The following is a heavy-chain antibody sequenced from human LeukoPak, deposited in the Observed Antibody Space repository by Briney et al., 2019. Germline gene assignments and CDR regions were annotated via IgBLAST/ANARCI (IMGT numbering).Heavy chain of an antibody. CDR3: ERDYAILWLGDPGMDV. V-gene: IGHV3-30*04. CDR1: GFTFSSYA. Sequence: GRSLRLSCAASGFTFSSYAMHWVRQAPGKGLEWVAVISYDGNNKYYAHSVKGLLTLSRDHSKTTKYLQMNRLRREDTAVYYCERDYAILWLGDPGMDVWAKGPTVTVSS. D-gene: IGHD3-10*01. CDR2: ISYDGNNK. J-gene: IGHJ6*04.